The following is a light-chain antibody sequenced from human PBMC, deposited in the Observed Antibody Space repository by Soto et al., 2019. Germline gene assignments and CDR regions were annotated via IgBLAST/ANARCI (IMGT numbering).Light chain of an antibody. CDR2: GIS. CDR3: QQYVTSSPRT. CDR1: HTISSSY. Sequence: IVLTQSPVTLSLSPGERATLSCRASHTISSSYLAWYQQKPGQAPRLLMYGISRRATGIPDRFSGSGSGTDFTLTITRLEPEVFAVYYCQQYVTSSPRTFGQGTKVDIK. J-gene: IGKJ1*01. V-gene: IGKV3-20*01.